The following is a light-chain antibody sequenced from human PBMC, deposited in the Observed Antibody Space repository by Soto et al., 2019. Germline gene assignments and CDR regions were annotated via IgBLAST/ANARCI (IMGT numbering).Light chain of an antibody. Sequence: QSALTQPPSASGSPGQSVTISCTGTSSDVGGYKYVSWYQQHPGTAPKLMIYAVSKRPSGVPDRFSGSKSGNTASLTVSGLKAEAEEDYYCSSYAGSNNVFGTGTKLTVL. J-gene: IGLJ1*01. CDR3: SSYAGSNNV. CDR2: AVS. V-gene: IGLV2-8*01. CDR1: SSDVGGYKY.